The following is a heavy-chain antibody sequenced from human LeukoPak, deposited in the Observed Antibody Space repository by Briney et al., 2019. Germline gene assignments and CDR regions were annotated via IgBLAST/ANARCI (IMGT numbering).Heavy chain of an antibody. J-gene: IGHJ6*04. CDR2: VNSDETTT. D-gene: IGHD2-15*01. V-gene: IGHV3-74*01. CDR1: GFTFSDYW. Sequence: GGSLRLSCAASGFTFSDYWMHWVRQAPGKGLVWVSHVNSDETTTNYADSVKGRFTISRDNAKNKLFLQMNSLRAEDTAVYYCVRYCSHISCQPYGMDVWGKGTTVTVSS. CDR3: VRYCSHISCQPYGMDV.